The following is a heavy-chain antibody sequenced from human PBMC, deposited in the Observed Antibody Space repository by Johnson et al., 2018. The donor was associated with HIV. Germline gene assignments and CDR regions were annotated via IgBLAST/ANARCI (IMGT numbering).Heavy chain of an antibody. J-gene: IGHJ3*02. CDR3: ARDLAGPLGI. CDR2: IKSNTDGGTA. Sequence: VQLVESGGGLVKPGGSLRLSCAASGFTFSNAWMSWVRQAPGKVLEWVGRIKSNTDGGTADYVAPVKDRFTISRDDSRNTLYLQMNSLKTEDTAVYYCARDLAGPLGIWGQGTRVTVSS. V-gene: IGHV3-15*01. CDR1: GFTFSNAW. D-gene: IGHD3-16*01.